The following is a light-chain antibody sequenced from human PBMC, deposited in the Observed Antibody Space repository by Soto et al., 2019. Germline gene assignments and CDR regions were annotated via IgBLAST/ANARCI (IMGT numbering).Light chain of an antibody. CDR3: QQCYMGWT. V-gene: IGKV1-5*01. Sequence: IQMTQSPSTLSASVGDRVTITCRASQSIGRFLAWYQHQPGKAPKLLIYDASTLESGVPSRFSGTGSGTEFTFSITSLQPEDFGTYYCQQCYMGWTFGQGTKVDNK. CDR1: QSIGRF. J-gene: IGKJ1*01. CDR2: DAS.